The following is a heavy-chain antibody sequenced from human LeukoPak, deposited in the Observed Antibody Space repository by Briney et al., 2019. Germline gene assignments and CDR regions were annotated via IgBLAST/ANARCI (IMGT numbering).Heavy chain of an antibody. CDR3: ARDRSHSSGWYWYSDY. J-gene: IGHJ4*02. CDR2: ISYNGRNE. V-gene: IGHV3-30*04. Sequence: PGGSLRLSCAASGFTFSTYAMHWVRQAPGKGLEWVAVISYNGRNEYYADSVKGRFTISRGNSKNTLYLQMNSLRAEDTAVYYCARDRSHSSGWYWYSDYWGQGTLVTVSS. D-gene: IGHD6-19*01. CDR1: GFTFSTYA.